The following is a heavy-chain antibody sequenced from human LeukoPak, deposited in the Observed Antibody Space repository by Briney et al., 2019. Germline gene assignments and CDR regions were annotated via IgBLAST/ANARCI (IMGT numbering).Heavy chain of an antibody. V-gene: IGHV4-61*02. Sequence: SQTLSLTCTVSGGSISSGSYYWSWIRQPAGKGLEWIGRIYTSGSTNYNPSLKSRVTISVDTSKNQFSLKLSSVTAADTAVYYCARGVTYYDFWSGYEAAFDIWGQGTMVTVSS. J-gene: IGHJ3*02. CDR2: IYTSGST. CDR1: GGSISSGSYY. D-gene: IGHD3-3*01. CDR3: ARGVTYYDFWSGYEAAFDI.